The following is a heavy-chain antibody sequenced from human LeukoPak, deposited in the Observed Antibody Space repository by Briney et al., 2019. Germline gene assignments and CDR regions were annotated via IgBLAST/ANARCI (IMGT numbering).Heavy chain of an antibody. V-gene: IGHV1-2*02. CDR3: ARAMVRGVNLPRPTGWFDP. D-gene: IGHD3-10*01. CDR2: MNPNSGGT. J-gene: IGHJ5*02. CDR1: GYTFTGYC. Sequence: ASVKVSCKASGYTFTGYCMHWVRQAPGQGLEWMGWMNPNSGGTNYAQKFQGRVTMTRDTSISTAYMELSRLRSDDTAVYYCARAMVRGVNLPRPTGWFDPWGQGTLVTVSS.